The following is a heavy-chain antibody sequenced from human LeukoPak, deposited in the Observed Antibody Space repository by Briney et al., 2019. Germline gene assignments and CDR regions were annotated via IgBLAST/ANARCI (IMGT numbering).Heavy chain of an antibody. Sequence: PGGSLRLSCTASGFTFGDYAMSWVRQAPGKGLEWVGFIRSKAYGGTTEYAASVKGRFTISRDDSKSIAYLQMNSLKTEDTAVYYCTRDSEFPRIAARRNHYGMDVWGQGTTVTVSS. V-gene: IGHV3-49*04. J-gene: IGHJ6*02. CDR2: IRSKAYGGTT. CDR3: TRDSEFPRIAARRNHYGMDV. CDR1: GFTFGDYA. D-gene: IGHD6-6*01.